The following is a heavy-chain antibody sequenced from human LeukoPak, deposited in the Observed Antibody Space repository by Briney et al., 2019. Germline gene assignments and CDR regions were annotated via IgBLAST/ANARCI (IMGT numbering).Heavy chain of an antibody. CDR3: AKSISTTVIFDY. Sequence: PGGSLRLSCAASGFTFSSYGMHWVRQAPGKGLEWVAVISYDGSNKYYADSVKGRFTISSDNSKNTLYLQMNSLRAEDTAVYYCAKSISTTVIFDYWGQGTLVTVSS. CDR1: GFTFSSYG. D-gene: IGHD3-3*02. V-gene: IGHV3-30*18. CDR2: ISYDGSNK. J-gene: IGHJ4*02.